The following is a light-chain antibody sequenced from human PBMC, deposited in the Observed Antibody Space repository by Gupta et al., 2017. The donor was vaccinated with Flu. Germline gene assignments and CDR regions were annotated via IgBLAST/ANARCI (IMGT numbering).Light chain of an antibody. V-gene: IGKV2-28*01. Sequence: DIVMTQSPLSLPVTPGEPASISCRSSQSLLYSNGYNYLDWYLQKPGQSPQLLIYLGSNRASGVPDRFSGSGSGTDFTLKISRVEAEDVGVYYCMQAQQTPWTFGQGTKVDI. J-gene: IGKJ1*01. CDR2: LGS. CDR1: QSLLYSNGYNY. CDR3: MQAQQTPWT.